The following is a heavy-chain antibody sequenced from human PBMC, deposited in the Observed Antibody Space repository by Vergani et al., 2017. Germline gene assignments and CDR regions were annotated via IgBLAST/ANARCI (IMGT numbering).Heavy chain of an antibody. V-gene: IGHV3-48*01. J-gene: IGHJ6*02. CDR1: GFPFSSYS. CDR3: ARDKRNSYYDILTGDV. CDR2: ISSSSSTI. D-gene: IGHD3-9*01. Sequence: EVQLVESGGGLVQPGGSLRLSCAASGFPFSSYSMNWVRPAPGKGLEWVSYISSSSSTIYYADSVKGRFTISRDNAKNSLYLQMNSLRVEDTAVYYCARDKRNSYYDILTGDVWGQGTTVTVSS.